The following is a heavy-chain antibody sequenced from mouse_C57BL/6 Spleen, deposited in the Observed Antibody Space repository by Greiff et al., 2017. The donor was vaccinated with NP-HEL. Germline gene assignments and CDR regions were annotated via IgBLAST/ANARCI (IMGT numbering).Heavy chain of an antibody. CDR3: ARGGALYAMDY. V-gene: IGHV1-63*01. CDR1: GYTFTNYW. Sequence: VQLQQSGAELVRPGTSVKMSCKASGYTFTNYWIGWAKQRPGHGLEWIGDIYPGGGYTNYNEKFKGKATLTADKSSSTAYMQFSSLTSEDSAIYYCARGGALYAMDYWGQGTPVTVSS. J-gene: IGHJ4*01. CDR2: IYPGGGYT.